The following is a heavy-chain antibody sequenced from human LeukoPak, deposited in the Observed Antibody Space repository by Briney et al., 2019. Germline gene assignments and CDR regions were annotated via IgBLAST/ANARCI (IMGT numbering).Heavy chain of an antibody. V-gene: IGHV3-30*02. CDR3: AKEIWPTVTTPGHTHFDY. CDR2: IRYDGRNK. Sequence: GGSLRLSCAASGFTFSSYEMNWVRQAPGKGLEWVAFIRYDGRNKYYADSVKGRFTISRDNSKNTLCLQMNSLRAEDTAVYYCAKEIWPTVTTPGHTHFDYWGQGTLVTVSS. CDR1: GFTFSSYE. D-gene: IGHD4-17*01. J-gene: IGHJ4*02.